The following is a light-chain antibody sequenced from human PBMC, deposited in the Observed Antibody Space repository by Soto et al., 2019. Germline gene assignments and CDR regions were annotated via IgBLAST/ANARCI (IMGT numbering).Light chain of an antibody. CDR2: VAS. J-gene: IGKJ1*01. Sequence: DIQMTRPPSSLSPSVEDRVTITCRAIQPITTWLACYQQKPGKAPKLLIFVASNLQTGVPSRFSGSGSGTDFTLTISSLQPEDFATYYCQQANSFPRTFGQGTKVEIK. V-gene: IGKV1D-12*01. CDR1: QPITTW. CDR3: QQANSFPRT.